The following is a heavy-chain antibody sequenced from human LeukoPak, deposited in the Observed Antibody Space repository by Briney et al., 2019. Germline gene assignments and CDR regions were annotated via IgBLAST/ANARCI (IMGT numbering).Heavy chain of an antibody. J-gene: IGHJ4*02. CDR1: GGSISSSGYY. D-gene: IGHD5-24*01. CDR2: IYYSGST. V-gene: IGHV4-39*01. CDR3: ARHGDGYNYVTLASPINY. Sequence: PSETLSLTCTVSGGSISSSGYYWRWIRQPPGKGLEWIGSIYYSGSTYYNPSLKSRVTISVDTSKNQFSLKLGSVTAADTAVYYCARHGDGYNYVTLASPINYWGQGTLVTVSS.